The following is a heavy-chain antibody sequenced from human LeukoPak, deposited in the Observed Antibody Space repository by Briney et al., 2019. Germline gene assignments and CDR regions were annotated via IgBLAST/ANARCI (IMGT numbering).Heavy chain of an antibody. V-gene: IGHV3-53*05. CDR1: GVTASSNY. Sequence: GGSLRLSCAASGVTASSNYMTWVRQAPGKGLEWVSLLYTDDRPFYADSVEGRFTISRDNTKNSLYLQMNSLRAEDTAVYYCAKDGGSDPDSFDIWGQGTMVTVSS. CDR2: LYTDDRP. D-gene: IGHD2-15*01. CDR3: AKDGGSDPDSFDI. J-gene: IGHJ3*02.